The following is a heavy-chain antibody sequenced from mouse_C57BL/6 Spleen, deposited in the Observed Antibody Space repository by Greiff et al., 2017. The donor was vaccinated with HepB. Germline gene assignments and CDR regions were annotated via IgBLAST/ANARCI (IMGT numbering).Heavy chain of an antibody. Sequence: VQLQQPGAELVRPGSSVKLSCKASGYTFTSYWMHWVKQRPIQGLEWIGNIDPSDSETHYNQKFKDKATLTVDKSSSTAYMQLSSLTSDDSAVYYGARSGTGAWFAYWGQGTLVTVSA. CDR2: IDPSDSET. V-gene: IGHV1-52*01. CDR1: GYTFTSYW. D-gene: IGHD4-1*01. J-gene: IGHJ3*01. CDR3: ARSGTGAWFAY.